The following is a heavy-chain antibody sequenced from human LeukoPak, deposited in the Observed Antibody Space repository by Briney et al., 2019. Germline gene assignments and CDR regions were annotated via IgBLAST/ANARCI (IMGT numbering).Heavy chain of an antibody. CDR2: INHSGST. Sequence: SETLSLTCALDAPSFSGYYWSWIRQPPGKGLEWIGEINHSGSTNYNPSLKSRVTISVDTSKNQFSLKLSSVTAADTAVYYCARGRRITMIVVVTRYAFDIWGQGTMVTVSS. D-gene: IGHD3-22*01. CDR3: ARGRRITMIVVVTRYAFDI. V-gene: IGHV4-34*01. J-gene: IGHJ3*02. CDR1: APSFSGYY.